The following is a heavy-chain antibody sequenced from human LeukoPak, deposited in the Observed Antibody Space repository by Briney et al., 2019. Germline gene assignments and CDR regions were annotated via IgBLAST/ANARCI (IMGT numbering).Heavy chain of an antibody. CDR3: ATYRQIQVPFEF. J-gene: IGHJ4*02. Sequence: GGSLRLSCAASGFTFSSYAMSWVRQAPGKGLEWVSSIFPSSDEIHYADSVKGRFTISRDNSRSTLSLQMDSLRAEDTATYYCATYRQIQVPFEFWGQGTLVTVSS. D-gene: IGHD5-18*01. V-gene: IGHV3-23*01. CDR1: GFTFSSYA. CDR2: IFPSSDEI.